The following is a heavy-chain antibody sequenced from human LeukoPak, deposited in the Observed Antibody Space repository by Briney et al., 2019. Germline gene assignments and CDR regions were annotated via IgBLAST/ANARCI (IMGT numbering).Heavy chain of an antibody. D-gene: IGHD5-18*01. Sequence: GGSLRLSCAASGFTFSSYGMHWVRQAPGKGLEWVAVISYDGSNKYYADSVKGRFTISRDNSKNTLYLQMNSLRAKDTAVYYRARDRRQLWLRGGYLVDPWGQGTLVTVSS. CDR2: ISYDGSNK. CDR3: ARDRRQLWLRGGYLVDP. CDR1: GFTFSSYG. J-gene: IGHJ5*02. V-gene: IGHV3-30*03.